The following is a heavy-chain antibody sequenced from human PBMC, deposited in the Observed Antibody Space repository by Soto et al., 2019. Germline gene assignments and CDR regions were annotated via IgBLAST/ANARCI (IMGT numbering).Heavy chain of an antibody. D-gene: IGHD1-26*01. Sequence: QLQLQESGPGLVKPSETLSLTCTVSGGSISSSSYYWGWIRQPPGKGLEWIGSIYYSGSTYYNPSLKSRVTISVDTSKNQFSLKLSSVTAADTAVYYCARHGSLVGIHDYWGQGTLVTVSS. CDR3: ARHGSLVGIHDY. CDR1: GGSISSSSYY. V-gene: IGHV4-39*01. J-gene: IGHJ4*02. CDR2: IYYSGST.